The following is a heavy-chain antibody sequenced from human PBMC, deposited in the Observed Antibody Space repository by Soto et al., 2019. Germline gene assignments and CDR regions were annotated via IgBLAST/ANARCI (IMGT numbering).Heavy chain of an antibody. V-gene: IGHV1-69*12. D-gene: IGHD4-4*01. CDR2: IIPIFGTA. CDR3: ASLTTETFGNWFDP. J-gene: IGHJ5*02. Sequence: QVQLVQSGAEVKKPGSSVKVSCKASGGTFSSYAISWVRQAPGQGLEWMGGIIPIFGTANYAQKFQGRVTXXAXEXXSTAYMELSSLRSEDTAVYYCASLTTETFGNWFDPWGQGTLVTVSS. CDR1: GGTFSSYA.